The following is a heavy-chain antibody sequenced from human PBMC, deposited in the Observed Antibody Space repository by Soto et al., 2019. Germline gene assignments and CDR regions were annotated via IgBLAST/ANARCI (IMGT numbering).Heavy chain of an antibody. CDR2: IYYSGST. CDR3: ARGPTRTYYDFWSGYPNPHYFDY. Sequence: SETLSLTCTVSGGSISTYYWNWIRQPPGKGLEWIGYIYYSGSTNYNPSLKSRVTISVDTSKNQFSLKLSSVTAADTAVYYCARGPTRTYYDFWSGYPNPHYFDYWGQGTLVTVSS. J-gene: IGHJ4*02. V-gene: IGHV4-59*12. D-gene: IGHD3-3*01. CDR1: GGSISTYY.